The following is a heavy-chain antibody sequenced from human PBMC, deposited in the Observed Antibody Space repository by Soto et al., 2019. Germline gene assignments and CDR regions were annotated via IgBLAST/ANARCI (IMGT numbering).Heavy chain of an antibody. CDR3: TKIYGSGTYLPDF. J-gene: IGHJ4*02. V-gene: IGHV3-49*03. CDR1: GYSFEGYG. D-gene: IGHD3-10*01. Sequence: EVQLVESGGGLEQPGRSLRLSCKTSGYSFEGYGVSWFRRAPGKGLEGVAFIRSRSYGGAADYAASVMGRFTVSRDDPRSISYLEMHSLKIEDTAVYYCTKIYGSGTYLPDFWGQGTLVTVSS. CDR2: IRSRSYGGAA.